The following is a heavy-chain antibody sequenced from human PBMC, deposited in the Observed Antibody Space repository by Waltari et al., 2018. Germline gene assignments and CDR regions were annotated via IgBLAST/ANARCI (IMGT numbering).Heavy chain of an antibody. CDR1: GGTFSSYA. D-gene: IGHD2-2*01. Sequence: QVQLVQSGAEVKKPGSSVKVSCKASGGTFSSYAISWVRQAPGQGLEWMGGIIPIFGTANYAQKFQGRVTITADESTSTAYMELSSLRSEDTAVYYWARTVRSSTSCSICAEFDPWGQGTLVTVSS. CDR2: IIPIFGTA. J-gene: IGHJ5*02. V-gene: IGHV1-69*01. CDR3: ARTVRSSTSCSICAEFDP.